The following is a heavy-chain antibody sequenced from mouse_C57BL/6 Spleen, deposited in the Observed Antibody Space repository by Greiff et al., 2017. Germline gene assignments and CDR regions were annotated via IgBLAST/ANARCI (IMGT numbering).Heavy chain of an antibody. CDR3: ANGYYGYGAWFAY. V-gene: IGHV1-55*01. D-gene: IGHD2-2*01. J-gene: IGHJ3*01. CDR2: IYPGSGST. CDR1: GYTFTSYW. Sequence: QVQLKQPGAELVKPGASVKMSCKASGYTFTSYWITWVKQRPGQGLEWIGDIYPGSGSTNYNEKFKSKATLTVDTSSSTAYMQLSSLTSEDSAVYYCANGYYGYGAWFAYWGQGTLVTVSA.